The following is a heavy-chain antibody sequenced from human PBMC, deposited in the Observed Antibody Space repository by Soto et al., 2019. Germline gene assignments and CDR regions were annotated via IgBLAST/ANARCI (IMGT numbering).Heavy chain of an antibody. Sequence: PGGSLRLSCVASGFTFSDCGIHWVRQAPGKGLEWVAVIWFDGTNKYYADSVKGRFTISRDNSKNTLYLQMNSLRAEDSAVYYCARDSSTWYYFDYWGRGTLVTVS. CDR2: IWFDGTNK. CDR3: ARDSSTWYYFDY. CDR1: GFTFSDCG. D-gene: IGHD6-13*01. V-gene: IGHV3-33*01. J-gene: IGHJ4*02.